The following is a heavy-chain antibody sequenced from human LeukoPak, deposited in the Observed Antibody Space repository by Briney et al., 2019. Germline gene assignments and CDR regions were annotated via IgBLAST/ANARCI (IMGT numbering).Heavy chain of an antibody. CDR2: ISGSGGST. Sequence: GGSLRLSCAASGFTFSIYGMNWVRQAPGKGLEWVSLISGSGGSTYYADSVKGRFTISRDNSKNTLYLQMNSLRAEHTAVYYCAKKVFGGVDIWGQGTMVTVSS. CDR1: GFTFSIYG. D-gene: IGHD3-16*01. J-gene: IGHJ3*02. V-gene: IGHV3-23*01. CDR3: AKKVFGGVDI.